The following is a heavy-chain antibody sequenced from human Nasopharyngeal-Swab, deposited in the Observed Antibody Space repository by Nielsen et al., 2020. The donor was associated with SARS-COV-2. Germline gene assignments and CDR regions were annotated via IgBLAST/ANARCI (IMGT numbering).Heavy chain of an antibody. J-gene: IGHJ5*02. CDR2: ISWNSGSI. Sequence: SLKISCAASGFTFDEYAMHWVRQAPGKGLEWVSGISWNSGSIGYADSVKGRFTISRDNAKNSLYRQMNSLRAEDTALYYCAKGGIGGSGTGRFDPWGQGTLVTVSS. V-gene: IGHV3-9*01. CDR3: AKGGIGGSGTGRFDP. CDR1: GFTFDEYA. D-gene: IGHD3-10*01.